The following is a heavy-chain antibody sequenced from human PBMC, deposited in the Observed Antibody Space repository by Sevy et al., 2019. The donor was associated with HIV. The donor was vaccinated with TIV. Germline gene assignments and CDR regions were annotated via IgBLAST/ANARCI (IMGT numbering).Heavy chain of an antibody. Sequence: ASVKVSCKASGGTFSSYAISWVRQAPGQGLEWMGGIIPIFGTANYAQKFQGRVTITADESTSTAYMELSSLRSEDTGVYYWAREYYDSSGSGYYYYGMDVWGQGTTVTVSS. J-gene: IGHJ6*02. D-gene: IGHD3-22*01. CDR3: AREYYDSSGSGYYYYGMDV. CDR1: GGTFSSYA. CDR2: IIPIFGTA. V-gene: IGHV1-69*13.